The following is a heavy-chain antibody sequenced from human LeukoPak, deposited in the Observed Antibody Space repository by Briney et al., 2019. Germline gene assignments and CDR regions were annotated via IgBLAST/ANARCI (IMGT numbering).Heavy chain of an antibody. CDR2: ISGSGGST. D-gene: IGHD2-21*01. J-gene: IGHJ3*02. CDR3: AKAGSVVVIAIWSHHWLDAFDI. V-gene: IGHV3-23*01. Sequence: GGSLRLSCAASGFTFSSYAMSWVRQAPGKGLEWVSAISGSGGSTYYTDSVKGRFTISRDNSKNTLYLQMNSLRAEDTAVYYCAKAGSVVVIAIWSHHWLDAFDIWGQGTMVTVSS. CDR1: GFTFSSYA.